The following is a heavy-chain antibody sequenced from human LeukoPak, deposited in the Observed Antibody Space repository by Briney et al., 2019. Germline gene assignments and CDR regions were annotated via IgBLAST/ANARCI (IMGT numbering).Heavy chain of an antibody. D-gene: IGHD5-18*01. CDR3: ASLLYGYSYGPFHH. V-gene: IGHV3-7*01. Sequence: PGGSLRLSCAASGFTFSSYWMSWVRQAPGKGLEWVANIKQDGSEKYYVDSVKGRFTISRDNAKNSLYLQMDSLRAEDTAIYYCASLLYGYSYGPFHHWGQGTLVTVSS. J-gene: IGHJ4*02. CDR2: IKQDGSEK. CDR1: GFTFSSYW.